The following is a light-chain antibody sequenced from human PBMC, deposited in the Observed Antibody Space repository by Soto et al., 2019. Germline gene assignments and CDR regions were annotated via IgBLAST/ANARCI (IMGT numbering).Light chain of an antibody. Sequence: DLQMTQSPSSLSASVGDRVTITCRASQSISSDLNWYQQKPGKAPKLLIYAASSLQSGVPSRFSGSGSGTDFTLTISSLQPEDFATYYCQQSYSTPPTFGQGTKVEIK. CDR3: QQSYSTPPT. CDR2: AAS. CDR1: QSISSD. V-gene: IGKV1-39*01. J-gene: IGKJ1*01.